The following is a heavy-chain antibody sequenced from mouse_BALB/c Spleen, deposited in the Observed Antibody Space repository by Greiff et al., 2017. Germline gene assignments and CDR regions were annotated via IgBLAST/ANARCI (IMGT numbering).Heavy chain of an antibody. Sequence: VQRVESGPGLVQPSQSLSITCTVSGFSLTSYGVHWVRQSPGKGLEWLGVIWSGGSTDYNAAFISRLSISKDNSKSQVFFKMNSLQANDTAIYYCASLDSSGYVVFAYWGQGTLVTVSA. CDR3: ASLDSSGYVVFAY. V-gene: IGHV2-2*02. CDR1: GFSLTSYG. D-gene: IGHD3-2*01. CDR2: IWSGGST. J-gene: IGHJ3*01.